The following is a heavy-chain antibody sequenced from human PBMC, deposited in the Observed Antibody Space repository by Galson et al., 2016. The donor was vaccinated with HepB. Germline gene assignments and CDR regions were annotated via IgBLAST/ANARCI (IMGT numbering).Heavy chain of an antibody. CDR3: ARDSLGIAARPVFDY. CDR2: IFHSGSI. Sequence: SETLSLTCAVSGDSISSNPWWSWVRQSPGKGLEWIGEIFHSGSINYNPSLKSRVTISVDKSKNQFSLILTSVTAADTALYYCARDSLGIAARPVFDYWGQGTRVTVSS. D-gene: IGHD6-6*01. V-gene: IGHV4-4*02. J-gene: IGHJ4*02. CDR1: GDSISSNPW.